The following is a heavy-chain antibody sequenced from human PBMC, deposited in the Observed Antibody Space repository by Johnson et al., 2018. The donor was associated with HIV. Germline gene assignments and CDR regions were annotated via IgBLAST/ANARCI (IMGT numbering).Heavy chain of an antibody. CDR1: GVTFSGYG. J-gene: IGHJ3*02. CDR2: MSYDGSNK. Sequence: QVQLVESGGGVVQPGRSLRLSCAASGVTFSGYGMHWVRQAPGKGLEWVAVMSYDGSNKYYADSVKGRFTISRDNSKNTLYLQMNSLRAEDTAVYYCAKGRGHAFDIWGQGTMVTVSS. V-gene: IGHV3-30*18. CDR3: AKGRGHAFDI. D-gene: IGHD3-10*01.